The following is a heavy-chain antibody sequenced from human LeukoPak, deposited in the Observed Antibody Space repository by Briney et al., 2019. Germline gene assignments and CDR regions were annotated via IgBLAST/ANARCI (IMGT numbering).Heavy chain of an antibody. Sequence: SETLSLTCTVSGGSISSYYWSWIRQPPGKGLEWIGNIYYSGSTNYNPSLKSRVTISVDTSKNQFSLKLSSVTAADTAVYYCAREGGDIAVAGRRGYYFDYWGQGTLVTVSS. V-gene: IGHV4-59*01. J-gene: IGHJ4*02. D-gene: IGHD6-19*01. CDR1: GGSISSYY. CDR2: IYYSGST. CDR3: AREGGDIAVAGRRGYYFDY.